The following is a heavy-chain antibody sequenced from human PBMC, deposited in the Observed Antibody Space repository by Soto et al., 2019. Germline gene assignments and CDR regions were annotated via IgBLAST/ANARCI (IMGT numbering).Heavy chain of an antibody. Sequence: GGSLRLSCAGSGFTFSGPAIHWVRQASGKGLEWVGRIRSKSNDYATSYATSVKGRSTISRDDSKNTAYLQMDRLETEDTAVYYCTVGVVVQAATDYWGQGTLVTVSS. V-gene: IGHV3-73*01. CDR3: TVGVVVQAATDY. CDR2: IRSKSNDYAT. D-gene: IGHD2-2*01. J-gene: IGHJ4*02. CDR1: GFTFSGPA.